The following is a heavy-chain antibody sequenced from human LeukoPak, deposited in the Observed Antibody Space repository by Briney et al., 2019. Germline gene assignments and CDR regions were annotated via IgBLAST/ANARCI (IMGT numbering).Heavy chain of an antibody. CDR1: GGSFSGYY. D-gene: IGHD3-22*01. CDR3: ARVGTTQRRYYDSSGYYFNSETDAFDI. V-gene: IGHV4-34*01. Sequence: PSETLSLTCAVYGGSFSGYYWSWIRRPPGKGLEWIGEINHSGSTNYNPSLKSRVTISVDTSKNQFSLKLSSVTAADTAVYYCARVGTTQRRYYDSSGYYFNSETDAFDIWGQGTMVTVSS. J-gene: IGHJ3*02. CDR2: INHSGST.